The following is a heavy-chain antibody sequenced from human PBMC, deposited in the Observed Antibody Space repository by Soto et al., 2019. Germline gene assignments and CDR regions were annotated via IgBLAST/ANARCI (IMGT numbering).Heavy chain of an antibody. Sequence: QVQLVQSGAEVKKPGSSVKVSCKASGGTFSSYAISWVRQAPGQGLEWMGGLIPIFGTANYAQKFQGRDTITADESTSKAYMELSSLRSEDTAVYYCARDDCSGGSCYSGGWFDPWGQGTLVTVST. CDR2: LIPIFGTA. V-gene: IGHV1-69*01. CDR1: GGTFSSYA. CDR3: ARDDCSGGSCYSGGWFDP. J-gene: IGHJ5*02. D-gene: IGHD2-15*01.